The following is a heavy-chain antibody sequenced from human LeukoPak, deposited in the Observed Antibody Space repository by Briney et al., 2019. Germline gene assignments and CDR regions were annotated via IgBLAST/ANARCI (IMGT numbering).Heavy chain of an antibody. CDR1: GYTFTSYD. J-gene: IGHJ5*02. Sequence: GASVKVSCKAAGYTFTSYDINWVRQAPGQGLEWMGWMNPNSGNTGYAQKFQGRVTMTRNTSISTAYMELSSLRSEDTAVYYCALARAGDNWFDPWGQGTLVTVSS. D-gene: IGHD1-26*01. V-gene: IGHV1-8*01. CDR2: MNPNSGNT. CDR3: ALARAGDNWFDP.